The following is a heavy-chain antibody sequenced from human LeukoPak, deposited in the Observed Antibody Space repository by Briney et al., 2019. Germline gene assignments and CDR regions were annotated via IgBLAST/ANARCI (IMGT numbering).Heavy chain of an antibody. CDR2: ISSGGSPI. D-gene: IGHD3/OR15-3a*01. V-gene: IGHV3-48*04. J-gene: IGHJ5*02. CDR3: TYLRTPYYNDKWLDP. Sequence: GGSLRLSCAVSGFTITSWSMNWVRQAPGKGLEWLSYISSGGSPIYYADSVKGRFTISRDDAKNLVYLQMNCLRAEDTAVYYCTYLRTPYYNDKWLDPWGQGALVTVSS. CDR1: GFTITSWS.